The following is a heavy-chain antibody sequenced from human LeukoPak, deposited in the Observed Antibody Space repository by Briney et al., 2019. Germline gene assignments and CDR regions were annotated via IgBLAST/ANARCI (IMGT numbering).Heavy chain of an antibody. CDR2: IYTSGST. V-gene: IGHV4-4*07. J-gene: IGHJ3*02. CDR1: GGSISSYY. CDR3: ARQSSSSGSTAFDI. Sequence: PSETLSLTCTVSGGSISSYYWSWIRQPAGKGLEWIGRIYTSGSTNYNPSLKSRVTMSVDTSKNQFSLKLSSVTAADTAVYYCARQSSSSGSTAFDIWGQGTMVTVSS. D-gene: IGHD6-6*01.